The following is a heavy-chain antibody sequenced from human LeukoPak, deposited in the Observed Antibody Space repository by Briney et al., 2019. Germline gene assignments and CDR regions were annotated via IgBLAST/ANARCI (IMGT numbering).Heavy chain of an antibody. CDR3: ARESGNWFDP. CDR2: INPNSGGT. CDR1: GYTFTGYY. J-gene: IGHJ5*02. Sequence: ASVKVSCKASGYTFTGYYMRWVRQTPGQGLEWMGWINPNSGGTNYAQKFQGRVTLTRDTSISTAYMELSRLRSDDTAVYYGARESGNWFDPWGQGTLVTVSS. V-gene: IGHV1-2*02.